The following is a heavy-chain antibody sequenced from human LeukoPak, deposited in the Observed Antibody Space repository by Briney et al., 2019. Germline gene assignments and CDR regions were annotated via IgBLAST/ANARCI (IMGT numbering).Heavy chain of an antibody. Sequence: SETMSLTCTVSGGSISSSSYYWGWLRQPPWKGLEGIGSIYYSGSTYYNPSLKSLVTISVDTSKNQFSLKLSSVTAADTAVYYCRGYREITMIVVGGYYFDYWGQGTLVTVSS. CDR2: IYYSGST. J-gene: IGHJ4*02. CDR3: RGYREITMIVVGGYYFDY. CDR1: GGSISSSSYY. V-gene: IGHV4-39*01. D-gene: IGHD3-22*01.